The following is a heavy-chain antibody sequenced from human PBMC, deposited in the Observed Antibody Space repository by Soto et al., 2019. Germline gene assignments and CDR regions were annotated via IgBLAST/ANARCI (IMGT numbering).Heavy chain of an antibody. CDR1: GGTFSSYA. J-gene: IGHJ6*02. Sequence: VASVKISCKASGGTFSSYAISWVRQAPGQGLEWMGGIIPIFGTANYAQKFQGRVTINADESTSTAYMEPSSLRSEDTAVYYCARPAYYYGSEKHYYYYGMDVWGQGTKVTVSS. V-gene: IGHV1-69*13. CDR2: IIPIFGTA. CDR3: ARPAYYYGSEKHYYYYGMDV. D-gene: IGHD3-10*01.